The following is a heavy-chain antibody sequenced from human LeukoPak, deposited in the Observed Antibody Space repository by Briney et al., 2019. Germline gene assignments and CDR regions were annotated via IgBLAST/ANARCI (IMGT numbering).Heavy chain of an antibody. CDR1: RFTFSSYG. Sequence: PGGSLRLSCAASRFTFSSYGMHWVRQAPGKGLEWVSSISSETTYIFYADSVKGRFTVSRDNAKNSLYLQMNSLRAEDTAVYYCATNDGYNYYFDYWGQGTLVTVSS. J-gene: IGHJ4*02. CDR2: ISSETTYI. D-gene: IGHD5-24*01. V-gene: IGHV3-21*04. CDR3: ATNDGYNYYFDY.